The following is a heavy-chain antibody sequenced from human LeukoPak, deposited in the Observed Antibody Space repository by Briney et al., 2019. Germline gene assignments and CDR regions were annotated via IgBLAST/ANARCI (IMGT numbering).Heavy chain of an antibody. CDR2: IYYSGST. Sequence: SETLSLTCTVSGGSISSSSYYWGWIRQPPGKGLEWIGCIYYSGSTYYNPSLKSRVTISVDTSKNQFSLKLSSVTAADTAVYYCARHARGYCSSTSCEFDYWGQGTLVTVSS. CDR3: ARHARGYCSSTSCEFDY. J-gene: IGHJ4*02. CDR1: GGSISSSSYY. D-gene: IGHD2-2*01. V-gene: IGHV4-39*01.